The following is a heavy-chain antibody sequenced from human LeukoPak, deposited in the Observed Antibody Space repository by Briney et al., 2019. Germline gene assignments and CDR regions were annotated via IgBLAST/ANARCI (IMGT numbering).Heavy chain of an antibody. CDR2: IYSGGST. V-gene: IGHV3-66*01. CDR1: GFTVSSNY. CDR3: ARSEQLDAFDI. Sequence: GGSLRLSCAASGFTVSSNYMSWVRQAPGKGLEWVSVIYSGGSTYYADSVKGRFTISRDNSKNTLYLQMNSLRAEDTAVYYCARSEQLDAFDIWGQGTMVTVSS. D-gene: IGHD6-6*01. J-gene: IGHJ3*02.